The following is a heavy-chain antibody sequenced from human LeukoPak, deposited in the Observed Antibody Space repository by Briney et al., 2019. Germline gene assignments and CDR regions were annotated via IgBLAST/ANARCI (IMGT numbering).Heavy chain of an antibody. CDR2: ISSSGSTI. V-gene: IGHV3-11*04. J-gene: IGHJ3*02. CDR3: ARDRDRQQLVLGAVDI. CDR1: GFTFSDYY. Sequence: GGSLRLSCAASGFTFSDYYMSWIRQAPGKWLEWVSYISSSGSTIYYADSVKGRFTISRDNAKNSLYLQMNGLRAEDTAVYYCARDRDRQQLVLGAVDIWGQGTMVIVTS. D-gene: IGHD6-13*01.